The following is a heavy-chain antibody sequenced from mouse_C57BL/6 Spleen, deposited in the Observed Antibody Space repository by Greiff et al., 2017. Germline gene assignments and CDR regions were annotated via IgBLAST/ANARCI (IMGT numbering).Heavy chain of an antibody. CDR1: GYTFTDYY. V-gene: IGHV1-19*01. D-gene: IGHD2-4*01. CDR2: INPYNGGT. J-gene: IGHJ4*01. Sequence: VQLKESGPVLVKPGASVKMSCKASGYTFTDYYMNWVKQSHGKSLEWIGVINPYNGGTSYNQKFKGKATLTVDKSSSTAYMELNSLTSEDSAVYYCARGGWDYPYAMDYWGQGTSVTVSS. CDR3: ARGGWDYPYAMDY.